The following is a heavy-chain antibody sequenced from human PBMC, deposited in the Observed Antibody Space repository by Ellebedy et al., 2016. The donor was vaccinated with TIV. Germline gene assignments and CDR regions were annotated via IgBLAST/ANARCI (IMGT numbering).Heavy chain of an antibody. D-gene: IGHD4-17*01. CDR1: GFSFISYW. CDR2: INQDGSQK. V-gene: IGHV3-7*01. J-gene: IGHJ3*02. CDR3: ARDESYGDYLFPRHALDI. Sequence: GGSLRLSCAASGFSFISYWMTWVRQAPGKGLEWMANINQDGSQKYYVDSVRGRFTISRDNAKNSLFLQMNSLRAEDTAVYYCARDESYGDYLFPRHALDIWGQGTLVTVSS.